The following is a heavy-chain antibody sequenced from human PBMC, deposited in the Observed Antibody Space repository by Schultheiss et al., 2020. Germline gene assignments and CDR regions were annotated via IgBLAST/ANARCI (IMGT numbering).Heavy chain of an antibody. CDR2: IVVGSGNT. CDR3: AALGNYYDSGLY. V-gene: IGHV1-58*02. J-gene: IGHJ4*02. CDR1: GFTFTSSA. D-gene: IGHD3-22*01. Sequence: SVKVSCKASGFTFTSSAMPWVRQARGQRLEWIGWIVVGSGNTNYAQKFQERVTITRDMSTSTAYMELSSLRSEDTAVYYCAALGNYYDSGLYWGQGTLVTVSS.